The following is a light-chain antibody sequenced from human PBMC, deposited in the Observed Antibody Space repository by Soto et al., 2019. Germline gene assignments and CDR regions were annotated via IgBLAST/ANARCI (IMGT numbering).Light chain of an antibody. CDR1: QSVSGN. CDR2: GAS. CDR3: QQYNNWPPT. J-gene: IGKJ1*01. Sequence: EIVMAQSPATLSVSPGGRATLSCRASQSVSGNLAWYQQKPGQAPRLLIYGASTRATGIPARFSGSGSGTEFTLTISSLQSEDFAVYYCQQYNNWPPTFGQGTKVEIK. V-gene: IGKV3D-15*01.